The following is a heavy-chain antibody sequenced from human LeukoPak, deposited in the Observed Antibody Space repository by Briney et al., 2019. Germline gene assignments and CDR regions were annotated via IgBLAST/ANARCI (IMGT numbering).Heavy chain of an antibody. CDR2: IYHSGST. D-gene: IGHD6-19*01. CDR1: VYSISSGYY. V-gene: IGHV4-38-2*01. CDR3: ARMAVADYFDY. Sequence: SETLSLTCAVSVYSISSGYYWGWIRQPPGKGLEWIGSIYHSGSTYYNPSLKSRVTISVDTSKNQFSLKLSSVTAADTAVYYCARMAVADYFDYWGQGTLVTVSS. J-gene: IGHJ4*02.